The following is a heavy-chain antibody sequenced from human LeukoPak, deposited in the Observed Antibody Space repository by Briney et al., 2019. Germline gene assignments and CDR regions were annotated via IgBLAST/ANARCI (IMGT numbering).Heavy chain of an antibody. D-gene: IGHD6-19*01. CDR3: AREIGIAVAGTSDY. CDR1: GYTFTSYG. J-gene: IGHJ4*02. CDR2: ISAYNGNT. Sequence: ASVKVSCKASGYTFTSYGLSWVRQAPGQGLEWMGWISAYNGNTNYAQKLQGRVTMTTDTSTSTAYMELRSLRSDDTAVYYCAREIGIAVAGTSDYWGQGTLVTVSS. V-gene: IGHV1-18*01.